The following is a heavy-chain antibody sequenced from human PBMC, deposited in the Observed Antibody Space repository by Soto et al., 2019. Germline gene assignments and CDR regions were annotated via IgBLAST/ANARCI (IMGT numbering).Heavy chain of an antibody. CDR2: IIPILGIA. V-gene: IGHV1-69*02. J-gene: IGHJ6*03. CDR1: GGTFSSYT. Sequence: QVQLVQSGAEVKKPGSSVKVSCKASGGTFSSYTISWVRQAPGQGLEWMGRIIPILGIANYAEKFQGRVTITADKSTSTAYMELSSLRSEETAVYYCARVPRRGAYSSGSYYYYMDVWGKGTTVTVSS. CDR3: ARVPRRGAYSSGSYYYYMDV. D-gene: IGHD6-19*01.